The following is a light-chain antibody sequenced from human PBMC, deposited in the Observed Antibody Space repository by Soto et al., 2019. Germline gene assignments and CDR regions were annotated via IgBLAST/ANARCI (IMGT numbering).Light chain of an antibody. CDR1: QSVSSN. V-gene: IGKV3D-15*01. CDR3: QQYNKWPPT. Sequence: EIVMTQSPATLSVSPGERATLSCRASQSVSSNLAWYQQKPGQAPRLLIYGASTRATGIPARFSGSGSGTEFTLTISSLQSEDFAVYYCQQYNKWPPTFGGGTKVDI. CDR2: GAS. J-gene: IGKJ4*01.